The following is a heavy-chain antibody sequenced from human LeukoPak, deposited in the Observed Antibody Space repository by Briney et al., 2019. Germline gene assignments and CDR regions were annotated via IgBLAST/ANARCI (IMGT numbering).Heavy chain of an antibody. CDR2: ISSSSSTI. CDR3: ASSGWHTYYSYWYMDV. J-gene: IGHJ6*03. CDR1: GFTFSSYS. D-gene: IGHD6-19*01. V-gene: IGHV3-48*01. Sequence: PGRCLRLSCAASGFTFSSYSMNWVSQAPGKGLEWVSYISSSSSTIYYADSVKGRFTISRDNAKNSLYLQMNSLRAEDTAVYYCASSGWHTYYSYWYMDVWGKGTTVTVSS.